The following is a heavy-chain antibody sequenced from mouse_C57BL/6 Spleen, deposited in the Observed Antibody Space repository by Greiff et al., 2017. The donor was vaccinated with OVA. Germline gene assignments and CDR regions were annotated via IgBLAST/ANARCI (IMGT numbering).Heavy chain of an antibody. V-gene: IGHV1-55*01. CDR3: ARSAVVATHYYAMDY. CDR1: GYTFTSYW. J-gene: IGHJ4*01. D-gene: IGHD1-1*01. CDR2: IYPGSGST. Sequence: QVQLKQSGAELVKPGASVKMSCKASGYTFTSYWITWVKQRPGQGLEWIGDIYPGSGSTNYNEKFKSKATLTVDTSSSTAYMQLSSLTSEDSAVYYCARSAVVATHYYAMDYWGQGTSVTVSS.